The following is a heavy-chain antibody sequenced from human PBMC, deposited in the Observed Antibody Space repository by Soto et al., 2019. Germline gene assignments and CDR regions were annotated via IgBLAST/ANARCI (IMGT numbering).Heavy chain of an antibody. Sequence: PGESQKISCQGSGYRFTSYLIGWVRQMPGKGLELMGIIYPGDSDTRYSPSFQGQVTISADKSISTAYLQWSSLKASDTAMYYCARTAAAGKYYYGMDVWGQGTTVTVSS. CDR2: IYPGDSDT. V-gene: IGHV5-51*01. J-gene: IGHJ6*02. CDR3: ARTAAAGKYYYGMDV. CDR1: GYRFTSYL. D-gene: IGHD6-13*01.